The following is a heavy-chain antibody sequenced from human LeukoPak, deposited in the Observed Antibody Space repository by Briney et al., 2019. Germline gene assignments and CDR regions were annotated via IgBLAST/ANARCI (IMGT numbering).Heavy chain of an antibody. D-gene: IGHD2-15*01. CDR1: GGTFSSYA. Sequence: SVKVSCKASGGTFSSYAISWVRQAPGQGLEWMGGIIPIFGTANYAQKFQGRVTITADESKSTAYMELSSLRSEDTAVYYCARGKNCSGGSCYLPTGWGQGTLVTVSS. CDR2: IIPIFGTA. J-gene: IGHJ4*02. CDR3: ARGKNCSGGSCYLPTG. V-gene: IGHV1-69*01.